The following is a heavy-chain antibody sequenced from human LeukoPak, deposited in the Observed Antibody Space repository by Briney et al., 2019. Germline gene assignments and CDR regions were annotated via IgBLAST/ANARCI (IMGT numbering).Heavy chain of an antibody. J-gene: IGHJ6*04. CDR2: IIPIFGTA. D-gene: IGHD1-1*01. CDR3: ARGTTGTTPPYYYYGMDV. V-gene: IGHV1-69*01. Sequence: SVKVSCKASGGTFSSYAISWVRQAPGQGLEWMGGIIPIFGTANYAQKFQGRVTITADESTSTAYMELSSLRSEDTAVYYCARGTTGTTPPYYYYGMDVWGKGTTVTVSS. CDR1: GGTFSSYA.